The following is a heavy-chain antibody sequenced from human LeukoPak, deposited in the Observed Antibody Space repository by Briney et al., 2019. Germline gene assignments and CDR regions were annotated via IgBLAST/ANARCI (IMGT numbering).Heavy chain of an antibody. CDR3: ARAHYDFWSGYYLDY. V-gene: IGHV4-30-4*08. D-gene: IGHD3-3*01. CDR1: GGSISSGDYY. J-gene: IGHJ4*02. CDR2: IYYSGST. Sequence: SQTLSLTCTVSGGSISSGDYYWSWIRQPPGKGLEWIGYIYYSGSTNYNPSLKSRVTISVDTSKNQFSLKLSSVTAADTAVYYCARAHYDFWSGYYLDYWGQGTLVTVSS.